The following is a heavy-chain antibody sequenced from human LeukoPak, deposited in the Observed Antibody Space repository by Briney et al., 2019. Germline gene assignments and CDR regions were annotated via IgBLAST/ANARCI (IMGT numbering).Heavy chain of an antibody. Sequence: GGSLRLSCAASGFSFSDYSINWFRQAPGKGLEWVSYITGTSSTIYYADSMKGRFTVSRDNSKNTLYLQMNSLSADDTAVYYCARTSSYGHFDSWGQGTLVTVSS. CDR1: GFSFSDYS. J-gene: IGHJ4*02. CDR2: ITGTSSTI. V-gene: IGHV3-48*01. D-gene: IGHD2-21*01. CDR3: ARTSSYGHFDS.